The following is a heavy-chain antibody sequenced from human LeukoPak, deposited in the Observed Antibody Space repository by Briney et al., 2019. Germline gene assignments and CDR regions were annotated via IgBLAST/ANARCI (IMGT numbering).Heavy chain of an antibody. V-gene: IGHV3-23*01. D-gene: IGHD3-22*01. CDR2: ISISGGST. CDR3: AKSNRITMRVDYYFDY. Sequence: PGGSLRLSCAASGFTFSTYAMSWVRQAPGKGLEWVSGISISGGSTYYADYVKGRFTISRDNSKRTLYLQLDILRAEDTAVYYCAKSNRITMRVDYYFDYWGQGTLVTVSS. CDR1: GFTFSTYA. J-gene: IGHJ4*02.